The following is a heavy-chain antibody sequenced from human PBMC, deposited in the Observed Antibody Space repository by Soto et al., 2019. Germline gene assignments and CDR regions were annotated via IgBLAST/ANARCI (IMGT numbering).Heavy chain of an antibody. V-gene: IGHV4-31*02. J-gene: IGHJ3*01. CDR3: ARENFGAVVHDAFDL. D-gene: IGHD3-3*01. CDR1: GGSVSSGGYY. Sequence: QVQLQASGPGLVKPSQTLSLTCSVSGGSVSSGGYYWNWIRQLPGKGLEWIGYIYDTETAYYNPSLKSRPTISLDTSKNQFSLTLNSVTPADTAVYYCARENFGAVVHDAFDLWGQGTVVTVSS. CDR2: IYDTETA.